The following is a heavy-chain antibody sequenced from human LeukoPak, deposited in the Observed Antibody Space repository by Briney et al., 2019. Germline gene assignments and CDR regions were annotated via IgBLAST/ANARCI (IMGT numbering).Heavy chain of an antibody. CDR2: LASGSQT. D-gene: IGHD5-18*01. J-gene: IGHJ4*02. CDR3: VREARGYHYTYFDY. CDR1: GFTLGRHD. V-gene: IGHV3-13*01. Sequence: GGSLRLSCTASGFTLGRHDMHWVRRTAGEGLEWVAALASGSQTFYAGSVKGRFTVSREDAKNSLYLQMNSLRAGATAVYYCVREARGYHYTYFDYWGQGTLVTVSS.